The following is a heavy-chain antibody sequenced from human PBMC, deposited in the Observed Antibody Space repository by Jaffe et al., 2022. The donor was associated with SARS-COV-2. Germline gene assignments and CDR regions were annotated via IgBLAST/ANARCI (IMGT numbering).Heavy chain of an antibody. CDR1: GYTFTSYT. V-gene: IGHV1-3*01. J-gene: IGHJ4*02. CDR3: ARGNYDDSDVYLYYFDH. D-gene: IGHD3-22*01. Sequence: QVQLVQSGAEVKKPGASVQVSCKASGYTFTSYTMQWVRQAPGQRLEWMGWINGGNGNTRYSQKFQGRVTTTRDTSASTAYMELSSLRSEDTAVYYCARGNYDDSDVYLYYFDHWGQGTLVTVSS. CDR2: INGGNGNT.